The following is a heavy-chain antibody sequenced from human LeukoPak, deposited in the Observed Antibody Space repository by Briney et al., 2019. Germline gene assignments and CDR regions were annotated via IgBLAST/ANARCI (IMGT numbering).Heavy chain of an antibody. CDR3: AKDLRSSGWFFEDWFDP. CDR2: ISGSGGST. J-gene: IGHJ5*02. CDR1: GFTFSSYA. V-gene: IGHV3-23*01. Sequence: GGSLRLSCAASGFTFSSYAMSWVRQAPGKGLEWVSAISGSGGSTYYADSVKGRFTISRDNSKNTLYLQMNSLRAEDTAVYYCAKDLRSSGWFFEDWFDPWGQGTLVTVSS. D-gene: IGHD6-19*01.